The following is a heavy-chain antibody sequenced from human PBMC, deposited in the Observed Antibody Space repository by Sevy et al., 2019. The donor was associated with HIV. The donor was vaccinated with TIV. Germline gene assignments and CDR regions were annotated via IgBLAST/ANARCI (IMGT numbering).Heavy chain of an antibody. CDR2: ISYDGSKK. V-gene: IGHV3-30*04. Sequence: GGSLRLSCAASGFTFSSYAMHWVRQAPGKGLEWVAVISYDGSKKYYADSVKGRFTISRDNSKNTLYLQMNSLRAEDMAVYYCAREAGEYSSSTGPHYYYGMDVWGQGTTVTVSS. CDR1: GFTFSSYA. CDR3: AREAGEYSSSTGPHYYYGMDV. J-gene: IGHJ6*02. D-gene: IGHD6-6*01.